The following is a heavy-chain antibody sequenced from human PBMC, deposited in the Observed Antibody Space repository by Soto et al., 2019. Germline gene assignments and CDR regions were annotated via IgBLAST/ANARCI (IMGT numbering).Heavy chain of an antibody. J-gene: IGHJ4*02. CDR1: GGSISSSSYY. V-gene: IGHV4-39*01. CDR2: IYYSGST. Sequence: SETLSLTCTVSGGSISSSSYYWGWIRQPPGKGLEWIGSIYYSGSTYYNPSLKSRVTISVDTSKNQFSLKLSSVTAADTAVYYCARAVVEMAPDYWGQGTLVTVSS. D-gene: IGHD5-12*01. CDR3: ARAVVEMAPDY.